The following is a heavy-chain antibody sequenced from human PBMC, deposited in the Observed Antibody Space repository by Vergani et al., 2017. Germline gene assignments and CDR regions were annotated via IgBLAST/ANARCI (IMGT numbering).Heavy chain of an antibody. D-gene: IGHD2-15*01. Sequence: QVQLVQSGAEVKKPGASVKVSCKASGYTFTGYYMHWVRQAPGQGLEWMGWINPNSGGTNYAQTFQGRVTMTRDTSISTAYMELSRLRSDDTAVYYCARDYCSGGSCYNIDYWGQGTLVTVSS. J-gene: IGHJ4*02. CDR3: ARDYCSGGSCYNIDY. CDR2: INPNSGGT. V-gene: IGHV1-2*02. CDR1: GYTFTGYY.